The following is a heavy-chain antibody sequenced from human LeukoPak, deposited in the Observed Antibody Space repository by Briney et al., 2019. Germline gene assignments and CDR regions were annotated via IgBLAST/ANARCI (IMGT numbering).Heavy chain of an antibody. V-gene: IGHV1-18*01. CDR3: ARAAAGGDFCDP. CDR1: GYDFTSYG. CDR2: ISTYSGRT. Sequence: ASLKVSCKASGYDFTSYGISWVRQAPGQGLEWMGWISTYSGRTNYAQKYRVRVTFTTDTSTNTAYMELRSLRSDDTALYFCARAAAGGDFCDPWGQGTRVTVSS. D-gene: IGHD2-21*02. J-gene: IGHJ5*02.